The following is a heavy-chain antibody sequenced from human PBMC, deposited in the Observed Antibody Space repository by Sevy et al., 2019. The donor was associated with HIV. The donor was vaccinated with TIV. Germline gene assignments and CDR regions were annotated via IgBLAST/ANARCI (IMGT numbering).Heavy chain of an antibody. CDR3: AKLLAAANIYYYGMDV. CDR1: GFTFSSYA. J-gene: IGHJ6*02. D-gene: IGHD6-13*01. Sequence: GGSLRLSCAASGFTFSSYAMSWVRQAPGKGLEWVSAISGSGGSTYYADSVKGRFTISRDNSKNTLYLQMNSLRAEDTAVYYCAKLLAAANIYYYGMDVWGQGTTVTVS. CDR2: ISGSGGST. V-gene: IGHV3-23*01.